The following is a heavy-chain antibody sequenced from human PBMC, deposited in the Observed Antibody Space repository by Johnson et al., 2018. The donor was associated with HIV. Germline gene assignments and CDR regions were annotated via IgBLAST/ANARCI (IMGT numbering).Heavy chain of an antibody. Sequence: VQLVESGGGVVQPGRSLRLSCAASGFTFSTYGMHWVRQAPGKGLEWVGRIKSKTDGGTTDYAAPVTGRFTISGDDSKTTLYLQMNSLRAEDTALYYCAKEIFPGVVVVAATGEAAFDIWGQGTMVTVSS. CDR2: IKSKTDGGTT. CDR1: GFTFSTYG. J-gene: IGHJ3*02. V-gene: IGHV3-15*05. D-gene: IGHD2-15*01. CDR3: AKEIFPGVVVVAATGEAAFDI.